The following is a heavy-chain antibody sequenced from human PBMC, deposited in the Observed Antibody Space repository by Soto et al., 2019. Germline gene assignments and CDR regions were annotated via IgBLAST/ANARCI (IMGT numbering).Heavy chain of an antibody. Sequence: ASVKVSCKASGGTFSSYAISWVRQAPGQGLEWMGGIIPIFGTASYAQKFQGRVTITADESTSTAYMELSSLRSEDTAVYYCARDGDTMVRGVIISYYYYGMDVWGQGTTVTVS. D-gene: IGHD3-10*01. J-gene: IGHJ6*02. CDR1: GGTFSSYA. CDR2: IIPIFGTA. V-gene: IGHV1-69*13. CDR3: ARDGDTMVRGVIISYYYYGMDV.